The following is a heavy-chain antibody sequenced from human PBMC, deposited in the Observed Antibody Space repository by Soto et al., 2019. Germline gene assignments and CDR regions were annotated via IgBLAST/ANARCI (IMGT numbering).Heavy chain of an antibody. V-gene: IGHV4-59*01. CDR2: IYYSGST. D-gene: IGHD5-18*01. CDR1: GGSISSYY. J-gene: IGHJ6*02. CDR3: ARGEGLQLTLHFGV. Sequence: SETLSLTCTVSGGSISSYYWSWIRQPPGKGLEWIGYIYYSGSTNYNPSLKSRVTISVDTSKNQFSLKLSSVTAADTAVYYCARGEGLQLTLHFGVWGQGNTVTVSS.